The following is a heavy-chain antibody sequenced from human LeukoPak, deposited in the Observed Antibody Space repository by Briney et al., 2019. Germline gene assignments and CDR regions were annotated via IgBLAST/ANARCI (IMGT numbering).Heavy chain of an antibody. Sequence: PRRTLRLSCAASGFTFSIYGMSSVRQAPGKGLEWVSAICTGGDSTYYADSVKGRFTIPRDNSKNTLYLQMTILRPEDTAVIYFAKHHCSGGSCYSRYNYYYMDVWGKGTPVTVSS. D-gene: IGHD2-15*01. CDR2: ICTGGDST. V-gene: IGHV3-23*01. CDR3: AKHHCSGGSCYSRYNYYYMDV. CDR1: GFTFSIYG. J-gene: IGHJ6*03.